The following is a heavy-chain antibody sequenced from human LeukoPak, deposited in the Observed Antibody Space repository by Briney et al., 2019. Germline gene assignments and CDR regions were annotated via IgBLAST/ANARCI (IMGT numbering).Heavy chain of an antibody. CDR1: GFTFSDYY. D-gene: IGHD3-22*01. Sequence: GGSLRLSCAASGFTFSDYYMSWIRQAPGKGLEWVSYISSSGCTIYYADSVKGRFTISRDNAKNSLYLQMNSLRAEDTAVYYCARAHDYYDSTRIDYWGQGTLVTVSS. CDR3: ARAHDYYDSTRIDY. V-gene: IGHV3-11*01. J-gene: IGHJ4*02. CDR2: ISSSGCTI.